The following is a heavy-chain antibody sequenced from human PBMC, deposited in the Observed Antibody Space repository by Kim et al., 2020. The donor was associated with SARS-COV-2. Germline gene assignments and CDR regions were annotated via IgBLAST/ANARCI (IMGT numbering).Heavy chain of an antibody. Sequence: YANSVKGRFTVSGDNSKSMLYLQMNALRAEDTAVYYCVRDLTYDYSYWGQGTLVTVSS. J-gene: IGHJ4*02. CDR3: VRDLTYDYSY. V-gene: IGHV3-23*05. D-gene: IGHD2-21*01.